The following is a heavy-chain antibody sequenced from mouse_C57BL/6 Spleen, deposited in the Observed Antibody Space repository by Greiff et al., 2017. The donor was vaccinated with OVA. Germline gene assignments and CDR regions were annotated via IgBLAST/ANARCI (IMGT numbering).Heavy chain of an antibody. Sequence: VMLVESGPGLVAPSQSLSITCTVSGFSLTSYAISWVRQPPGKGLEWLGVIWTGGGTNYNSALKSRLSISKDKSKSQVFLKMNSLQTDDTARYYCARGGIDYYGSSYTFWGQGTLVTVSA. D-gene: IGHD1-1*01. V-gene: IGHV2-9-1*01. CDR3: ARGGIDYYGSSYTF. CDR2: IWTGGGT. CDR1: GFSLTSYA. J-gene: IGHJ3*01.